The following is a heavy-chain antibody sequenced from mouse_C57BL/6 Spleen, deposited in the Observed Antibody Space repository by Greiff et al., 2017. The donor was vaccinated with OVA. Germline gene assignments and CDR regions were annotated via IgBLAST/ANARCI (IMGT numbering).Heavy chain of an antibody. CDR2: ISDGGSYT. CDR3: ARDRYDYDVDSCDY. J-gene: IGHJ2*01. D-gene: IGHD2-4*01. CDR1: GFTFSSYA. V-gene: IGHV5-4*01. Sequence: EVQLVESGGGLVKPGGSLKLSCAASGFTFSSYAMSWVRQTPEKRLEWVATISDGGSYTYYPDNVKGRFTISRDNAKNNLYLQMSQLKSEDTAMYYCARDRYDYDVDSCDYWGQGTTLTVSS.